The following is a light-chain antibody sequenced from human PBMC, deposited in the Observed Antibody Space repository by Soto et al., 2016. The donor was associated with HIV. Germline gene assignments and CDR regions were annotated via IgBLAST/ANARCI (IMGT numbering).Light chain of an antibody. Sequence: DIQMTQSPSSLSASVGDRVTITCRASRPISSYLNWYQQTPGKAPKLLIFAASSLQGGVPARFSGSGSGTEFTLTISSLQPEDFGTYYCQQSYNTPRSFGQGTMVETK. CDR3: QQSYNTPRS. CDR1: RPISSY. V-gene: IGKV1-39*01. J-gene: IGKJ1*01. CDR2: AAS.